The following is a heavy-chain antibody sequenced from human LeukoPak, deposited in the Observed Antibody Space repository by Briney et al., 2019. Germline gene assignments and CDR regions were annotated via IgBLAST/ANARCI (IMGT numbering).Heavy chain of an antibody. J-gene: IGHJ4*02. Sequence: SETLSLTCTVSGGSISSYYWSWIRQPAGKGLEWIGRIYTSGSTNYNPSLKSRVTMSVDTSKNQFSLKLSSVTAADTAVYYCAKSNYFDSGGYYFFDYWGQGTLVTVSS. CDR2: IYTSGST. V-gene: IGHV4-4*07. CDR3: AKSNYFDSGGYYFFDY. D-gene: IGHD3-22*01. CDR1: GGSISSYY.